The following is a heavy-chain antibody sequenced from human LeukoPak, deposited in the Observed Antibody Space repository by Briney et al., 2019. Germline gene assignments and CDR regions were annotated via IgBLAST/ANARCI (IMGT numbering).Heavy chain of an antibody. Sequence: GGSLRLSCAASGFTFSDYYMSWIRQAPGKGLEWVSYISSSSSYTNYADSVKGRFTISRDNAKNSLYLQMNSLRAEDTAVYYCARAHPDYAADYWGQGTLVTVSS. J-gene: IGHJ4*02. CDR2: ISSSSSYT. D-gene: IGHD4-17*01. CDR3: ARAHPDYAADY. CDR1: GFTFSDYY. V-gene: IGHV3-11*06.